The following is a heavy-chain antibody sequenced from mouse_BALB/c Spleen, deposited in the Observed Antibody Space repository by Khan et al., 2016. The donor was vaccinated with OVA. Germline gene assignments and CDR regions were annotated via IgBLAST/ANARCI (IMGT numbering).Heavy chain of an antibody. Sequence: QVQLQQSGAELAKPGASVKMSCKASGYMFTSYWMNWVKQRPGQGLEWIGYINPSSGYNENNQKFKDKATLTADKSSGTAYMQLSSLTSEDSAVDYCTSSGYGSLAYWGQGTLVTVSA. D-gene: IGHD1-1*01. CDR1: GYMFTSYW. CDR3: TSSGYGSLAY. CDR2: INPSSGYN. J-gene: IGHJ3*01. V-gene: IGHV1-7*01.